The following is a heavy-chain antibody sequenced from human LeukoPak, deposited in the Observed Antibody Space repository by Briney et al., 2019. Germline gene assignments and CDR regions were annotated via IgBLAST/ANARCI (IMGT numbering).Heavy chain of an antibody. CDR3: ARGRGGKYCSGGSCYSYDYYYYYMDV. Sequence: AASVKVSCKASGGTFSSYAISWVRQAPGQGLKWMGGIIPIFGTANYAQKFQGRVTITADKSTSTAYMELSSLRSEDTAVYYCARGRGGKYCSGGSCYSYDYYYYYMDVWGKGTTVTVSS. CDR1: GGTFSSYA. D-gene: IGHD2-15*01. J-gene: IGHJ6*03. V-gene: IGHV1-69*06. CDR2: IIPIFGTA.